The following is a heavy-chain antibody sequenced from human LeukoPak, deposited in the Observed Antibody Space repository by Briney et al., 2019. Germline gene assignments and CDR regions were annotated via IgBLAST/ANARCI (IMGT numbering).Heavy chain of an antibody. CDR3: AKFMGDYDSSGPLFDY. CDR1: GFTFSSYA. Sequence: GGSLSLSCAASGFTFSSYAMHWVRQAPGKGLEWVAVISYDGSNKYYADSVKGRFTISRDNSKNTLYLQMNSLRAEDTAVYYCAKFMGDYDSSGPLFDYWGQGTLVTVSS. D-gene: IGHD3-22*01. J-gene: IGHJ4*02. V-gene: IGHV3-30-3*02. CDR2: ISYDGSNK.